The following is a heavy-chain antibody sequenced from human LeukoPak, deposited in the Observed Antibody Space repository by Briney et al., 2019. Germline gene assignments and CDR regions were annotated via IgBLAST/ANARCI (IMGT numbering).Heavy chain of an antibody. Sequence: GGSLRLSCTASGFTFSDAWMSWVRQAPGKGLEWVGRIKSKTDGGTTDYAAPVKGRFTISRDDSINTLYLQMNSLKTDDTAVYYCTTLLAFYSDSSGYYRGLAYWGQGTLVTVSS. CDR2: IKSKTDGGTT. D-gene: IGHD3-22*01. V-gene: IGHV3-15*01. CDR3: TTLLAFYSDSSGYYRGLAY. J-gene: IGHJ4*02. CDR1: GFTFSDAW.